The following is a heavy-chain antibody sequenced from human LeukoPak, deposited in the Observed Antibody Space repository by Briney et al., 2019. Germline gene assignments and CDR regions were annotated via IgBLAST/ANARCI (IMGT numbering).Heavy chain of an antibody. CDR2: ISWNSDSI. V-gene: IGHV3-9*01. CDR3: AKGFGYSSSVSYFDY. Sequence: GGSLRLSCAASGFTFDDYAMHWVRQAPGKGLEWVSGISWNSDSIGYADSVKGRFTISRDNATNSLYLQMNSLRAEDTALYYCAKGFGYSSSVSYFDYWGQGTLVTVSS. J-gene: IGHJ4*02. D-gene: IGHD6-6*01. CDR1: GFTFDDYA.